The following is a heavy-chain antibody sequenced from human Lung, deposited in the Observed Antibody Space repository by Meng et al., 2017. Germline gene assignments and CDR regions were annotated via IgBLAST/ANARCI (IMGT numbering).Heavy chain of an antibody. V-gene: IGHV4-34*01. Sequence: QVHPQHWGAGLLKPSETLSLTCVCSGGSLSDYYWSWIRQPPGKGLEWIGEINHSGSTNYNPSLESRATISVDTSQNNLSLKLSSVTAADSAVYYCARGPTTMAHDFDYWGQGTLVTVSS. D-gene: IGHD4-11*01. J-gene: IGHJ4*02. CDR2: INHSGST. CDR1: GGSLSDYY. CDR3: ARGPTTMAHDFDY.